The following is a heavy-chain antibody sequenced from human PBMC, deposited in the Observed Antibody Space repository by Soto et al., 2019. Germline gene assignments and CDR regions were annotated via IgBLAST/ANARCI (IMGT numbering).Heavy chain of an antibody. J-gene: IGHJ4*02. CDR1: GFTFTNYW. CDR2: INADGSYA. CDR3: ARDFTTAETPGDDFDY. D-gene: IGHD4-17*01. Sequence: PGGSLRLSCAASGFTFTNYWMHWVRQVPGKGLVWVSRINADGSYASYAGFVKGRFTISRDNSRNTVHLQMNSLSAEDTAVYYCARDFTTAETPGDDFDYWGQGIPVTVSS. V-gene: IGHV3-74*01.